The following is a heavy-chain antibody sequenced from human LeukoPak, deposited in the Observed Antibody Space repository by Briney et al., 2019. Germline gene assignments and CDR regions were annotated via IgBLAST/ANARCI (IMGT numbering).Heavy chain of an antibody. CDR3: ARLIPQKWELPGKWFDP. Sequence: ASLKVSCKASGYTLNSYGISWVRQAPGQGLEWMGWVSAYNGHTNYAQKFQGRVTMTTDTSTSTASMELRSLRSDDTAVYYCARLIPQKWELPGKWFDPWGQGTLVTVS. CDR1: GYTLNSYG. CDR2: VSAYNGHT. D-gene: IGHD1-26*01. V-gene: IGHV1-18*01. J-gene: IGHJ5*02.